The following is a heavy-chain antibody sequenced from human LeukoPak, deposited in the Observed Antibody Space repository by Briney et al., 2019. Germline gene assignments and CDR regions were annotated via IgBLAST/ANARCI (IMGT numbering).Heavy chain of an antibody. J-gene: IGHJ6*03. CDR2: INHSGST. CDR3: ARRRVNPRYMDV. D-gene: IGHD4-23*01. V-gene: IGHV4-34*01. CDR1: GGSFSGYY. Sequence: SETLSLTCAVYGGSFSGYYWSWIRQPPGKGLEWIGEINHSGSTNYNPSLKSRVTISVDTSKSQFSLKLSSVTAADTAVYYCARRRVNPRYMDVWGKGTTVTVSS.